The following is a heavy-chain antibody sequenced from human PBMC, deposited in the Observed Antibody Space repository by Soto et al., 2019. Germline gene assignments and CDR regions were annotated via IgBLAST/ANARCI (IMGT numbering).Heavy chain of an antibody. J-gene: IGHJ3*02. CDR2: IYSGGST. CDR1: GFTVSSNY. CDR3: ARDDGYCSGGSCYGAFDI. V-gene: IGHV3-53*04. Sequence: GGSLRLSCAASGFTVSSNYMSWVRQAPGKGLEWVSVIYSGGSTYYADSVKGRFTISRHNSKNTLYLQMNSLRAEDTAVYYCARDDGYCSGGSCYGAFDIWGQGTMVTVSS. D-gene: IGHD2-15*01.